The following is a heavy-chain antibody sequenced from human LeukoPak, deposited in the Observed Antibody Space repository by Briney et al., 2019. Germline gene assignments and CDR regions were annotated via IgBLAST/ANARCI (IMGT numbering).Heavy chain of an antibody. CDR2: INPSGGST. CDR3: ARSLGVLYYFDF. J-gene: IGHJ4*02. CDR1: GYTFTSYY. Sequence: ASVKVSCKASGYTFTSYYMHWVRQAPGQGLEWMGIINPSGGSTSYAQKFQGRVTMTRDMSTSTVYMELSSLRSEDTAVYYCARSLGVLYYFDFWGQGTVVSVST. D-gene: IGHD4/OR15-4a*01. V-gene: IGHV1-46*01.